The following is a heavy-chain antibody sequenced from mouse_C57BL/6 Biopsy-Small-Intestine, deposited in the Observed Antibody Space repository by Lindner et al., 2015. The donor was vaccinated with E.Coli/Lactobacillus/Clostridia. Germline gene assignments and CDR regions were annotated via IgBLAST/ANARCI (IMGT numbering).Heavy chain of an antibody. CDR3: ARGPLPSTIFGVIIGSWFDP. D-gene: IGHD2-12*01. Sequence: SVKVSCKASGYTFTDYYMHWVRQAPGQGLEWMGWINPNSGGTNYAQNFQGRVTMTRDTSISTAYMELSRLRSDDTAVYYCARGPLPSTIFGVIIGSWFDPWGQGTLVTVSS. CDR1: GYTFTDYY. J-gene: IGHJ4*01. V-gene: IGHV1-18*01. CDR2: INPNSGGT.